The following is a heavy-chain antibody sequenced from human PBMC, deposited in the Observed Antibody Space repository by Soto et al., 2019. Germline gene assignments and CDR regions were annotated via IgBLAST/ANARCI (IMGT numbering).Heavy chain of an antibody. J-gene: IGHJ6*02. D-gene: IGHD6-19*01. V-gene: IGHV1-2*02. CDR2: IHPNTGGT. Sequence: QVQLVQSGAEVRKPGASVKVSCKASGYPYTNSYMHWVRQAPGQGLELMGWIHPNTGGTNSAQKFQGRVTMTRETAVSTVYMELNRLTSDDTAIYFCASDFRTRGWFRQAGNFAMDVWGQGTTVTVS. CDR1: GYPYTNSY. CDR3: ASDFRTRGWFRQAGNFAMDV.